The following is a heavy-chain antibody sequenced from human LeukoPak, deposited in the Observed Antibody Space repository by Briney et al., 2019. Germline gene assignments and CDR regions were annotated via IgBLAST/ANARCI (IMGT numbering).Heavy chain of an antibody. J-gene: IGHJ5*02. CDR2: IYHSGST. CDR3: ARGIYDFWSGSNTYNWFDP. V-gene: IGHV4-38-2*02. Sequence: SETLSLTCTVSGYSISSGYYWGWIRQPPGKGLEWIGSIYHSGSTYYNPSLKSRVTISVATSKNQFSLKLSSVTAADTAVYYCARGIYDFWSGSNTYNWFDPWGQGTLVTVSS. CDR1: GYSISSGYY. D-gene: IGHD3-3*01.